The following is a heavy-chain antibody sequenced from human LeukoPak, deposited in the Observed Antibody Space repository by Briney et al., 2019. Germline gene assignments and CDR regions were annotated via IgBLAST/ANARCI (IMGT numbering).Heavy chain of an antibody. J-gene: IGHJ4*02. Sequence: SETLSLTCTVSGGSISSYYWNWIRQPAAKGLEWIGRIYTSGSTNYNPSLKSRVTMSVDSSKNQFSLKLSSVPAADTAVYYCARAPYGDLRFDYWGQGTLVTVSS. V-gene: IGHV4-4*07. CDR2: IYTSGST. D-gene: IGHD4-17*01. CDR1: GGSISSYY. CDR3: ARAPYGDLRFDY.